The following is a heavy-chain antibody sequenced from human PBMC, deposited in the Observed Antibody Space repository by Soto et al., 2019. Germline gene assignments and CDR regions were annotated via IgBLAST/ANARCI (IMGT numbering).Heavy chain of an antibody. V-gene: IGHV5-51*01. Sequence: PGASLKISCKGSGHSFTSNWIGWVRQMPGKGLEWMGIIYPGDSDTRYSPSFRGQVTISADKSISTAYLQWSSLKASDTAMYYCARMVVNTALGYFDCWGQGTLVTVSS. D-gene: IGHD5-18*01. J-gene: IGHJ4*02. CDR3: ARMVVNTALGYFDC. CDR1: GHSFTSNW. CDR2: IYPGDSDT.